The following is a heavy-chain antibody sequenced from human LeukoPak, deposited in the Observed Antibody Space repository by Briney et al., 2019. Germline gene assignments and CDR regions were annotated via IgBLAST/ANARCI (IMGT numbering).Heavy chain of an antibody. J-gene: IGHJ5*02. Sequence: ASVKVSCKASGGTFSSDAISWVRQAPGQGLEWMGWINPNSGGTNYAQKFQGRVTMTRDTSISTAYMELSRLRSDDTAVYYCARVGVWGSYRNNWFDPWGQGTLVTVSS. CDR1: GGTFSSDA. D-gene: IGHD3-16*02. V-gene: IGHV1-2*02. CDR2: INPNSGGT. CDR3: ARVGVWGSYRNNWFDP.